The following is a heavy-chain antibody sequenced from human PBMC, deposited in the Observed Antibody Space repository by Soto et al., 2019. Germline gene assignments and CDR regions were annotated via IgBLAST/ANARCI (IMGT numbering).Heavy chain of an antibody. V-gene: IGHV3-64*01. CDR3: ARVSYSNYMEDAFDI. CDR1: GFTFSSYA. J-gene: IGHJ3*02. D-gene: IGHD4-4*01. CDR2: ISSNGGST. Sequence: PGGSLRLSCAASGFTFSSYAMHWVRQAPGKGLEYVSAISSNGGSTYYANSVKGRFTISRDNSKNTLYLQMGSLRAEDMAVYYCARVSYSNYMEDAFDIWGQGTMVTVSS.